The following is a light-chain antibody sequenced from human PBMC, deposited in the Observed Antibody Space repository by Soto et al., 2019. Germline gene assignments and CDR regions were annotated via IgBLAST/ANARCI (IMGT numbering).Light chain of an antibody. Sequence: QSVLTQPASVSGSPGQSIAISCTGSSSDIGAYNYVFWYQQHPGKAPKLMIYDVNNRPSGVSDRFSGSKSGNTASLTISGLQAEDEADYYCCSYAGSTTFRVFGTGTKVTVL. CDR2: DVN. J-gene: IGLJ1*01. CDR3: CSYAGSTTFRV. V-gene: IGLV2-14*03. CDR1: SSDIGAYNY.